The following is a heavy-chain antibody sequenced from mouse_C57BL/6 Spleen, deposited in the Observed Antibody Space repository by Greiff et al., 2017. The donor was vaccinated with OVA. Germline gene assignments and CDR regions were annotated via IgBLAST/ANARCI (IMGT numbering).Heavy chain of an antibody. CDR3: TTAGSRRFYFDY. V-gene: IGHV14-4*01. Sequence: EVQLQQSGAELVRPGASVKLSCTASGFNIKDDYMHWVKQRPEQGLEWIGWIDPENGDTEYASKFQGKATITADTSSNTAYLQLSSLTSEDTAVYYCTTAGSRRFYFDYWGQGTTLTVSS. J-gene: IGHJ2*01. CDR2: IDPENGDT. CDR1: GFNIKDDY. D-gene: IGHD1-1*01.